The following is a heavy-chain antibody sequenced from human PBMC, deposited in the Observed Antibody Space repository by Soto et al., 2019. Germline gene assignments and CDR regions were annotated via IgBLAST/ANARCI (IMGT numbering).Heavy chain of an antibody. D-gene: IGHD3-16*01. CDR3: AGGGVTAAGAAPHYFHYGLDV. CDR1: GDTFKQFA. V-gene: IGHV1-69*06. J-gene: IGHJ6*02. CDR2: LIPMFGTT. Sequence: QVQLVQSGPEVKKPGSSVKVSCKTSGDTFKQFAISWLRQAPGQGPEWMGGLIPMFGTTKYTQKFQGSVTFIADKSTGTAYMELTSLVSEDTATYFCAGGGVTAAGAAPHYFHYGLDVWGQGTTVTVSS.